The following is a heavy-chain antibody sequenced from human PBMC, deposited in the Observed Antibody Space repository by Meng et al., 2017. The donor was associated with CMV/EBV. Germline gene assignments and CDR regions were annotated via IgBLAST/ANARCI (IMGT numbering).Heavy chain of an antibody. V-gene: IGHV4-4*07. D-gene: IGHD3-22*01. J-gene: IGHJ4*02. Sequence: QVQPQESGPGLVKPSETLSLTITVSGGSIRSYYWSWIRQPAGKGLEWIGRIYTSGSTNYNPSLKSRVTMSVDTSKNQFSLKLSSVTAADTAVYYCARGGLYYYDSSGHFDYWGQGTLVTVSS. CDR2: IYTSGST. CDR3: ARGGLYYYDSSGHFDY. CDR1: GGSIRSYY.